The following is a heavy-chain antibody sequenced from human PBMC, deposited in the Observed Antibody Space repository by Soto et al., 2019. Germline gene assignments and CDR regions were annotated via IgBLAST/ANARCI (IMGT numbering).Heavy chain of an antibody. CDR1: GGSISGHY. CDR3: ARGPYYDLIWNYYYMDV. V-gene: IGHV4-59*08. CDR2: IYYSGST. Sequence: QVQLQESGPGLVKPSETLSLNCSVSGGSISGHYWSWVRQTPGKGLEWIGYIYYSGSTNYNPSHKSRVTISVDTSKNHFSLRLTSVIAADTAVYYCARGPYYDLIWNYYYMDVWGKGTTVTVSS. D-gene: IGHD3-16*01. J-gene: IGHJ6*03.